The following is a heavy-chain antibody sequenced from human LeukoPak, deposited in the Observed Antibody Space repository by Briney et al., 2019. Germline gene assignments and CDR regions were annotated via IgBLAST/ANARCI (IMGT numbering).Heavy chain of an antibody. CDR3: ARPQVIRGYSHGHGAFDI. CDR2: IYYSGST. Sequence: SETLSLTCTVSGGSISSGGYYWSWIRQHPGKGLEWIGYIYYSGSTYYNPSLKSRVTISVDTSKNQFPLKLSSVTAADTAVYYCARPQVIRGYSHGHGAFDIWGQGTMVTVSS. D-gene: IGHD5-18*01. V-gene: IGHV4-31*03. J-gene: IGHJ3*02. CDR1: GGSISSGGYY.